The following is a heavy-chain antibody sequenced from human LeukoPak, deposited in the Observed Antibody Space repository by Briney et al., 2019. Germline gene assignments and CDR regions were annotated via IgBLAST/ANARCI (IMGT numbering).Heavy chain of an antibody. CDR2: IRSSGGGDST. J-gene: IGHJ1*01. Sequence: GGSLRLSCAASGFTFSNYAMNWVRQAPGKGLEWVSVIRSSGGGDSTYYADSVKGRFTISRDNSKNTLYLQMNSLRAEDTAVYYCAKEIHFDGRYFQHWGQGTLVTVSS. V-gene: IGHV3-23*01. CDR1: GFTFSNYA. CDR3: AKEIHFDGRYFQH. D-gene: IGHD3-9*01.